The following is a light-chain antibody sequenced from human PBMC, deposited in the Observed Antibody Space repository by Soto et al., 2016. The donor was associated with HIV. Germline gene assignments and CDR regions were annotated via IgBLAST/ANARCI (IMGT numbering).Light chain of an antibody. Sequence: DIQMTQSPSSLSLSIGDRVSITCRASQSISTYLHWYQQKPGRAPKLLIYDASSLQSGVPSRFSGRGSGTDFTLTISDLQHEDLATYYCQQSSRTPRTFGPRDQGRN. CDR2: DAS. J-gene: IGKJ1*01. CDR3: QQSSRTPRT. V-gene: IGKV1-39*01. CDR1: QSISTY.